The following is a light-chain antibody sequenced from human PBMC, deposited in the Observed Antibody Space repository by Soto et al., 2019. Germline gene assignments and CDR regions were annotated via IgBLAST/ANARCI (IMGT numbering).Light chain of an antibody. CDR1: QSLSSL. CDR3: QEYNSFSYT. V-gene: IGKV1-5*01. CDR2: DAS. Sequence: DIQMTQSPSTLSASVGDRVTITCRASQSLSSLLAWYQQKPGKVPRLLIYDASSLESGVPSRFSGSESGTEFTLTISSLQPDDFATYYCQEYNSFSYTFGQGTRLEI. J-gene: IGKJ2*01.